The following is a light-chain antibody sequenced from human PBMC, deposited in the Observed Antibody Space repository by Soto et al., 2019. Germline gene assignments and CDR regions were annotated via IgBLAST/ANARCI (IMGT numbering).Light chain of an antibody. CDR3: QQRSNWLFT. CDR1: QSVSSY. Sequence: EIVLTESPATLSWSPGERATLSCRASQSVSSYLAWYQQKPGQAPRLLISDASNRATGIPARCSGSGSGTDFTLTISSLEPEDFSVYYCQQRSNWLFTFGPGTKVDIK. CDR2: DAS. V-gene: IGKV3-11*01. J-gene: IGKJ3*01.